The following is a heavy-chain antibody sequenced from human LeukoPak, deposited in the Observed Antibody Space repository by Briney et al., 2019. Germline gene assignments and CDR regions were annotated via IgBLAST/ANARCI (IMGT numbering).Heavy chain of an antibody. V-gene: IGHV5-51*01. J-gene: IGHJ3*02. CDR2: IYPGDSDT. CDR1: GYSLTSYW. D-gene: IGHD3-10*01. Sequence: GESLKISCKGSGYSLTSYWIGWVRQMPGKGLEWMGIIYPGDSDTRYSPSFQGQVTISADKSISTAYLQWSSLKASDTAMYYCARPITMVRGVTRGAFDIWGQGTMVTVSS. CDR3: ARPITMVRGVTRGAFDI.